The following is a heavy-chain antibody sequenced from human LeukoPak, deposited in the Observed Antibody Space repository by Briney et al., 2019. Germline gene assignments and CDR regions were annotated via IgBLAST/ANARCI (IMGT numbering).Heavy chain of an antibody. CDR3: ARAFRARYFDL. V-gene: IGHV4-39*01. CDR2: IYYSGST. J-gene: IGHJ2*01. D-gene: IGHD2/OR15-2a*01. CDR1: GCSITTSSYY. Sequence: SETLSLTCTVSGCSITTSSYYWGWIRQPPGKGLEWIGIIYYSGSTYYNPSLKGRVTISVDTSKNQFSLKLSSVTAADTAVYYCARAFRARYFDLWGRGTLVTVSS.